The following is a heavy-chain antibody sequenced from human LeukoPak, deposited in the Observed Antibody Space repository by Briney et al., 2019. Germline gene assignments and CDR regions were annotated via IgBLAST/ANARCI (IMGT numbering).Heavy chain of an antibody. J-gene: IGHJ3*02. Sequence: GGSLRLSCAASGFTFSSYGMSWVRQAPGKGLEWVSAISGSGGSTYYADSVQGRFTISRDNSQNTLYLQMNSLRAEDTAVYYCARGGSYLSAFDIWGQGTMVTVSS. CDR3: ARGGSYLSAFDI. D-gene: IGHD1-26*01. CDR1: GFTFSSYG. CDR2: ISGSGGST. V-gene: IGHV3-23*01.